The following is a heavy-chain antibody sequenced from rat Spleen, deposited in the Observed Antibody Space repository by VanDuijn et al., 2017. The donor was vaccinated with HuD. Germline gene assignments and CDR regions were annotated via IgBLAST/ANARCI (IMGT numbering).Heavy chain of an antibody. CDR1: GFTFSDYY. D-gene: IGHD1-10*01. CDR2: ITSGGSNT. CDR3: AKDYNNYWYFDF. Sequence: EVQLVESGGGLVQPGRSMTLSCAASGFTFSDYYMAWVRQAPKKGLEWVATITSGGSNTYYPDSVKGRFTISRDNAKSTLYLQMDSLRSEDTATYYGAKDYNNYWYFDFWGPGTMVTVSS. J-gene: IGHJ1*01. V-gene: IGHV5-25*01.